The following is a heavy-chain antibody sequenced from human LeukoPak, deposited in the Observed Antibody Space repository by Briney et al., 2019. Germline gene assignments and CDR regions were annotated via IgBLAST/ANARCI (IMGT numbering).Heavy chain of an antibody. J-gene: IGHJ4*02. V-gene: IGHV3-30*03. CDR3: ARQRDYDILTGPGAY. CDR1: GFTFSSYG. CDR2: ISYDGSNK. Sequence: GGSLRLSCAASGFTFSSYGMHWVRQAPGKGLEWVAVISYDGSNKYYADSVKGRFTISRDNSKNTLYLQMNSLRAEDTAVYYCARQRDYDILTGPGAYWGQGTLVTVTS. D-gene: IGHD3-9*01.